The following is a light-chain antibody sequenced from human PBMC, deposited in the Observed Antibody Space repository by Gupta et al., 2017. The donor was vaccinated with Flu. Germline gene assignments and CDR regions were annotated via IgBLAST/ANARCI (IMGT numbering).Light chain of an antibody. CDR3: QVWDSSDDHPGV. J-gene: IGLJ3*02. CDR1: NIGSKN. CDR2: DDS. V-gene: IGLV3-21*02. Sequence: SYVLTQPPSVSVAPRQTATITCGGNNIGSKNVNWYQQKPGQAPVLVVYDDSDRPSGIPEGLSGSNPGNTATLTISRVEAGDEADYYCQVWDSSDDHPGVFGGGTKLTVL.